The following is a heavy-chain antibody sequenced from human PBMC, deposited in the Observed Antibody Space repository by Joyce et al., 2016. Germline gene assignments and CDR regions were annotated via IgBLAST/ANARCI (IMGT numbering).Heavy chain of an antibody. CDR1: GGDFSNYT. Sequence: QVLLVQSGVAVKRPGSSLRVSCKSSGGDFSNYTVNWVRQAPGQRLEWMGGIIPFFGAAKDAEDFQGRVTLTADQSTRTAYLELSSLTSADTAVYYCARGGTSSDHYFFYTLDVWGPGTTVIVSS. CDR2: IIPFFGAA. D-gene: IGHD1-14*01. V-gene: IGHV1-69*12. J-gene: IGHJ6*02. CDR3: ARGGTSSDHYFFYTLDV.